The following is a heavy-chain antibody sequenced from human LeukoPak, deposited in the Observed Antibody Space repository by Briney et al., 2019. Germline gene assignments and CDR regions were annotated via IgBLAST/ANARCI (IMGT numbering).Heavy chain of an antibody. J-gene: IGHJ4*02. CDR2: ISGSGGST. Sequence: SGGSLRLSCAASGFTFSTYAMSWVRQAPGKGLEWVSLISGSGGSTYNADSVKGRFTISRDNSKNTLYLQMKSLRADDTAVYDCAKAPAYCSGGTCYDYWGQGSLVTVSS. V-gene: IGHV3-23*01. D-gene: IGHD2-15*01. CDR3: AKAPAYCSGGTCYDY. CDR1: GFTFSTYA.